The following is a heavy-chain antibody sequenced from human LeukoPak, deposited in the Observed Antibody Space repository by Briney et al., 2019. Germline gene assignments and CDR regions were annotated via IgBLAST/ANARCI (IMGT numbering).Heavy chain of an antibody. J-gene: IGHJ3*02. D-gene: IGHD2-8*01. V-gene: IGHV4-59*08. Sequence: SETLSLTCTVSGGSISSYYWSWIRQPPGKGLEWIGYIYYSGSTNYNPSLKSRVTISVDTSKNQFSLKLSSVTAADTAVYYCARLIMSSRKPFDIWGQGTMVTVSS. CDR3: ARLIMSSRKPFDI. CDR1: GGSISSYY. CDR2: IYYSGST.